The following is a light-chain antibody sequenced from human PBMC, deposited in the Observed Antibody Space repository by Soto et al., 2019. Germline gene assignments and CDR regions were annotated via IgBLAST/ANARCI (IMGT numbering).Light chain of an antibody. Sequence: QSALTPPASVSGSPGQSITISCTGTSSDVGGYNYDSWYQQHPGKAPKLMIYEVSNRPSGVSNRFSGSKSGNTASLTISGLQAEDDADYYCSSYTSSSTRVFGAGTKLTVL. CDR1: SSDVGGYNY. J-gene: IGLJ3*02. V-gene: IGLV2-14*01. CDR2: EVS. CDR3: SSYTSSSTRV.